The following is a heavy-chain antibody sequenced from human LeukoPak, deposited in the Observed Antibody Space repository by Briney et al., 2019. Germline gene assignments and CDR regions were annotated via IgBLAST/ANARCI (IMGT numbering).Heavy chain of an antibody. V-gene: IGHV4-39*01. CDR2: IYYSGST. D-gene: IGHD3-3*01. J-gene: IGHJ6*03. CDR3: ASQLRFLEWLKDYMDV. CDR1: GGSISSSSYY. Sequence: SETLSLTCTVSGGSISSSSYYWGWIRQPPGKGLEWIGSIYYSGSTYYNPSLKSRVTISVDTSKNQFSLKLSSATAADTAVYYCASQLRFLEWLKDYMDVWGKGTTVTVSS.